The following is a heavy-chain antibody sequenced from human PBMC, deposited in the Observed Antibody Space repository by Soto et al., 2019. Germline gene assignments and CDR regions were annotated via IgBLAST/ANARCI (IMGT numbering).Heavy chain of an antibody. CDR2: ISVTGSGT. CDR1: GFTFTSYD. CDR3: ARTTTTKSRDY. V-gene: IGHV3-23*01. J-gene: IGHJ4*02. D-gene: IGHD4-17*01. Sequence: EVQLLESGGGLVQPGGSLGLSCAASGFTFTSYDMSWVRQAPGKELEYVSSISVTGSGTFYSDSVKGRFTISRDNSKNTLYLQMNSLRVDDTAVYYCARTTTTKSRDYWGQGTLVTFSS.